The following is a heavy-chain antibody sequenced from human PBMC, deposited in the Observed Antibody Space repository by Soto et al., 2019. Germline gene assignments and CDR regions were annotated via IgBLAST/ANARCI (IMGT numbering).Heavy chain of an antibody. Sequence: EVQLVESGGGLVQPGGSLRLSCAASGFSLSNYWMTWVRRAPGKRPEWVANIKQDGSATYYMDSVRGRFTISRDNANNSLFLQMNSLRAEDTALYYCARWTTALDYWGQGAPVTVSS. CDR2: IKQDGSAT. V-gene: IGHV3-7*03. CDR1: GFSLSNYW. D-gene: IGHD4-17*01. J-gene: IGHJ4*02. CDR3: ARWTTALDY.